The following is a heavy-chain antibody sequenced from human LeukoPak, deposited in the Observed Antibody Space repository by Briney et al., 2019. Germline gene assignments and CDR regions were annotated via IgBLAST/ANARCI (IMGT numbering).Heavy chain of an antibody. CDR2: IYYSGST. J-gene: IGHJ5*02. V-gene: IGHV4-59*12. D-gene: IGHD2-15*01. Sequence: PSETLSLTCTVSGGSISSYYWSWIRQPPGEGLEWLGYIYYSGSTNYNPSLKSRVTISVDTSKNQFSLKLSSVTAADTAVYYCARERGCSGGSCFSGWFDPWGQGTLVTVSS. CDR3: ARERGCSGGSCFSGWFDP. CDR1: GGSISSYY.